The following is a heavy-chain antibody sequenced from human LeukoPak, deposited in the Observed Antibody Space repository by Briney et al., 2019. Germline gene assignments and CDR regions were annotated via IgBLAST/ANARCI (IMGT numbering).Heavy chain of an antibody. CDR1: GGSISSGSYY. V-gene: IGHV4-61*02. CDR2: IYTSGST. CDR3: ASIYYYDSAPIDP. J-gene: IGHJ5*02. D-gene: IGHD3-22*01. Sequence: SQTLSLTCTVSGGSISSGSYYWSWIRQPAGKGLEWIGRIYTSGSTNYNPSLKSRVTISVDTSKNQFSLKLSSVTAADTAVYYCASIYYYDSAPIDPWGQGTLVTVSS.